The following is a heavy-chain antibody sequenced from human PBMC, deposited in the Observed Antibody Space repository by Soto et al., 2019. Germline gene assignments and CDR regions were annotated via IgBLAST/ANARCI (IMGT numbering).Heavy chain of an antibody. V-gene: IGHV1-69*13. J-gene: IGHJ3*02. CDR2: IIPIFGTA. CDR1: GGTFSSYA. CDR3: ARDTIPRITMIVVAPGAFDI. Sequence: SVKVSCKASGGTFSSYAISWVRQAPGQGLEWMGGIIPIFGTANYAQKFQGRVTITADESTSTAYMELSSLRSEDTAVYYCARDTIPRITMIVVAPGAFDIGGQGTMVTV. D-gene: IGHD3-22*01.